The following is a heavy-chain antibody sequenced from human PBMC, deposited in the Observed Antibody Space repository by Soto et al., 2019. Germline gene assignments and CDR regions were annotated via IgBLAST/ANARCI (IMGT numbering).Heavy chain of an antibody. J-gene: IGHJ4*02. D-gene: IGHD3-22*01. Sequence: QVQLVESGGGVGQPGTSLRLSCAASGFAFSYHGIHWVRQAPGKGLEWVAVTWSGGRGEYYADSVRGRFTISRDNSKTNVYLQMNSLRVEDTAVYYCAKDDDTSSHYSLLDFRGQGTLVTVSS. V-gene: IGHV3-33*06. CDR2: TWSGGRGE. CDR3: AKDDDTSSHYSLLDF. CDR1: GFAFSYHG.